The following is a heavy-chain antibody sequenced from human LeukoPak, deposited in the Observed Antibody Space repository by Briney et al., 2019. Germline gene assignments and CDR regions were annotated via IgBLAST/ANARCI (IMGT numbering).Heavy chain of an antibody. V-gene: IGHV3-30-3*01. J-gene: IGHJ4*02. D-gene: IGHD2-15*01. CDR1: GFTFSSYA. Sequence: GGSLRLSCAASGFTFSSYAMHWVRQAPGKGLEWVAVISYDGSNKYYADSVKGRFTISRDNSKNTLYLQMNSLRAEDTAVYYCVKDPSRGGPDYWGQGTLVTVSS. CDR2: ISYDGSNK. CDR3: VKDPSRGGPDY.